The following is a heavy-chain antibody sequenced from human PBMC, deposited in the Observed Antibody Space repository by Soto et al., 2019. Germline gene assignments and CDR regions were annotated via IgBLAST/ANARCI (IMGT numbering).Heavy chain of an antibody. CDR3: ARGEGSGSYYRYYYYGMDV. CDR1: GGTFSSYA. V-gene: IGHV1-69*01. J-gene: IGHJ6*02. CDR2: IIPIFGTA. D-gene: IGHD3-10*01. Sequence: QVQLVQSGAEVKKPGSSVTVSCKASGGTFSSYAISWVRQAPGQGLEWMGGIIPIFGTANYAQKFQGRVTITADESTSTAYMELSSLRSEDTAVYYCARGEGSGSYYRYYYYGMDVWGQGTTVTVSS.